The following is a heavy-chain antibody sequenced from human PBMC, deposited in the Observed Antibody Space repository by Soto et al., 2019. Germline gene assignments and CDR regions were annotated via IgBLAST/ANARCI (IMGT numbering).Heavy chain of an antibody. CDR2: ISYDGSNK. J-gene: IGHJ4*02. V-gene: IGHV3-30*18. CDR1: GFTFSSYG. Sequence: GGSLRLSCAASGFTFSSYGMHWVRQAPGKGLEWVAVISYDGSNKYYADSVKGRFTISRDNSKNTLYLQMNSLRAEDTAVYYCAKDCSGGSCYDYWGQGTLVTVSS. D-gene: IGHD2-15*01. CDR3: AKDCSGGSCYDY.